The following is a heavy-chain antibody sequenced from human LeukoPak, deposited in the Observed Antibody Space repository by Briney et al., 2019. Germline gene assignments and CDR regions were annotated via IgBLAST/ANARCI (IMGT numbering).Heavy chain of an antibody. V-gene: IGHV5-51*01. CDR2: IYPGDSDT. CDR1: GYSFTSYW. J-gene: IGHJ3*02. D-gene: IGHD6-19*01. CDR3: ARRWNSGWCGDAFDI. Sequence: GESLKISCKGSGYSFTSYWIGWVRQMPGKGLEWMGIIYPGDSDTRYSPSFQGQVTISADKSISTAYLQWSSLKASDTATYYCARRWNSGWCGDAFDIWGQGTMVTVSS.